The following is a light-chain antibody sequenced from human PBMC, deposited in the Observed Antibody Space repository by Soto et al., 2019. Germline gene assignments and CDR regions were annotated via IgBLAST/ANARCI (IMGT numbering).Light chain of an antibody. CDR3: QHYNSYSEA. V-gene: IGKV1-5*03. CDR1: QTISSW. CDR2: KAS. Sequence: DIQMTQSPSTLSASVGDRVIITCRASQTISSWLAWYQQKPGKAPKLLIYKASSLESGVPSRFSGSGSGTEFTLTISSLQPDDFATYYCQHYNSYSEAFGQGTKV. J-gene: IGKJ1*01.